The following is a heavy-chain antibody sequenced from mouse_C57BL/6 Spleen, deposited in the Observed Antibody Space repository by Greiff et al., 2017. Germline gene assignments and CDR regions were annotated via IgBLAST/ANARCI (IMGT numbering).Heavy chain of an antibody. CDR2: INPNNGGT. J-gene: IGHJ4*01. Sequence: EVQLQQSGPELVKPGASVKISCKASGYTFTDYYMNWVKQSHGKSLEWIGDINPNNGGTSYNQKFKGKATLTVDKSSSTAYMELRSLTSEDSAVYYCAIIYDGYYVGAMDYWGQGTSVTVSS. CDR3: AIIYDGYYVGAMDY. D-gene: IGHD2-3*01. V-gene: IGHV1-26*01. CDR1: GYTFTDYY.